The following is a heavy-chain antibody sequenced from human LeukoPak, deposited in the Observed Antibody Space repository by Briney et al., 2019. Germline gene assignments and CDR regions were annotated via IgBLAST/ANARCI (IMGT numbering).Heavy chain of an antibody. D-gene: IGHD3-22*01. CDR2: IYSGGST. Sequence: GGSLRLSCAASGFTVSSNYMSWVRQAPGKGLEWVSVIYSGGSTYYADSVKGRFTISRDNSKNTLYLQMNSLRAEDTAVYYCARDLDYYDSSGYYAGMDVWGQGTTVTVSS. CDR1: GFTVSSNY. J-gene: IGHJ6*02. V-gene: IGHV3-53*01. CDR3: ARDLDYYDSSGYYAGMDV.